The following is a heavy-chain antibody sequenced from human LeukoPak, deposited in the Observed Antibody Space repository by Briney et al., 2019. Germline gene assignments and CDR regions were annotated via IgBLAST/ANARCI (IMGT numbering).Heavy chain of an antibody. V-gene: IGHV3-64*01. CDR2: ISSNGGST. CDR3: ARGEVDTAMVDY. CDR1: GLTFSSYA. Sequence: GGSLRLSCAASGLTFSSYAMHWVRQAPGKGLEYVSAISSNGGSTYYANSVKGRFTISRDNSKNTLYLQTGSLRAEDMAVYYCARGEVDTAMVDYWGQGTLVTVSS. J-gene: IGHJ4*02. D-gene: IGHD5-18*01.